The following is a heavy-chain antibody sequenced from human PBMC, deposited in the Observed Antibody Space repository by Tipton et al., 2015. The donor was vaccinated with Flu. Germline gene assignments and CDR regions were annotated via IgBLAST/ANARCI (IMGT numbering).Heavy chain of an antibody. Sequence: QLVQSGGGLIQPGGSLRLSCAASGLTVSANYMSWVRQAPGRGLEWVSVIYIEGYTYYADSMKGRFTVSRDNSKNMLYLQMNSLRVEDTAVYYCFDPFYYVDVWGQGTTVTVSS. CDR1: GLTVSANY. J-gene: IGHJ6*02. CDR2: IYIEGYT. V-gene: IGHV3-53*01. CDR3: FDPFYYVDV. D-gene: IGHD3-10*01.